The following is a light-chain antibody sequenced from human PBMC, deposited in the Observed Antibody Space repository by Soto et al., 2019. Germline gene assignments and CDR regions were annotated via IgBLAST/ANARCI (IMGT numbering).Light chain of an antibody. CDR2: EVT. V-gene: IGLV2-23*02. J-gene: IGLJ2*01. CDR1: RDDVGRYNL. CDR3: FSYGGFSNFVS. Sequence: QSALTQPASVSGSPGQSITISCIGTRDDVGRYNLVSWYQHHPGKAPKVVIFEVTQRPSGVSGRFSGSKSGNTASLTISGLHADDEAHDYCFSYGGFSNFVSFGGGNKVTVL.